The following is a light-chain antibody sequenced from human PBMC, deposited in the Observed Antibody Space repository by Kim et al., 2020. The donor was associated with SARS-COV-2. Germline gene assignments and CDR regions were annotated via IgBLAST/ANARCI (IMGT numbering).Light chain of an antibody. CDR2: RSS. V-gene: IGKV1-5*03. CDR1: QSVSTW. CDR3: QHYDNHTS. J-gene: IGKJ1*01. Sequence: IQMTQSPSTLSASVGDRVTITCRASQSVSTWLAWYQLKPGKAPKLLIYRSSSLESGVPSRLRGSGSGTQFTLTISSLQPDDSATYCCQHYDNHTSFGQGTKVDIK.